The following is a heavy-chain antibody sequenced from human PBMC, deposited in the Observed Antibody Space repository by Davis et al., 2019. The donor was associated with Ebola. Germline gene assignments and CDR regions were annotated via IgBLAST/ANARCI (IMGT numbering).Heavy chain of an antibody. J-gene: IGHJ4*02. CDR3: TRLVRELTVEYYFDY. Sequence: GESLKISCVSSGLIFSESGIHWVRQAPGKGLEWVGRDGSKAHGYATAYGESVKGRFIISRDDSKTTAYLQMNSLKTEDTAVYYCTRLVRELTVEYYFDYWGQGTLVTVSS. V-gene: IGHV3-73*01. CDR2: DGSKAHGYAT. CDR1: GLIFSESG. D-gene: IGHD1-14*01.